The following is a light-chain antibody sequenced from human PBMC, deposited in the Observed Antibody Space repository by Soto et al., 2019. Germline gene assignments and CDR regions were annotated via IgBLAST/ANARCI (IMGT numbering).Light chain of an antibody. CDR3: SSYRSGSTLV. CDR1: SSDIGSYNF. V-gene: IGLV2-14*01. J-gene: IGLJ2*01. Sequence: QAVVTQPASVSGSPGQSITISCTGTSSDIGSYNFVSWYQQHPGKAPKLMIYDVSNRPSGVSNRFSGSKSGNTASLTISGLQTDDEADYYCSSYRSGSTLVFGGGTKLTVL. CDR2: DVS.